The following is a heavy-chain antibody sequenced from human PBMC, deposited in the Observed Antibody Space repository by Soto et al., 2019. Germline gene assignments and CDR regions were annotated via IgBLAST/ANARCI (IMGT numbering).Heavy chain of an antibody. D-gene: IGHD3-10*01. CDR3: ARSKGDLDY. Sequence: SQTLSLTCVISGDSVSSNSAAWNWIRQSPSRGLEWLGRPYYRSRWYHDYAISLKSRITINADTTKNQLSLQLNSVTPEDTAVYYCARSKGDLDYWGQGTLVTVSS. CDR1: GDSVSSNSAA. CDR2: PYYRSRWYH. J-gene: IGHJ4*02. V-gene: IGHV6-1*01.